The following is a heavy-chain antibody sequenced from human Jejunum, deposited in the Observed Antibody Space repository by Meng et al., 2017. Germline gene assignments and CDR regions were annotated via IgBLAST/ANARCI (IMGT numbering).Heavy chain of an antibody. Sequence: GESPKISCKGPGYSFTNYWIVRVRQMPGKGLEWMGLIFPGDSDTVYSPSFQGQVTISADKSIHTAYLQGNSLKASDSAMYYGARRQTSSDYVWGSFRYPAYDYWGHGTRVTVSS. D-gene: IGHD3-16*02. CDR2: IFPGDSDT. CDR1: GYSFTNYW. J-gene: IGHJ4*01. CDR3: ARRQTSSDYVWGSFRYPAYDY. V-gene: IGHV5-51*01.